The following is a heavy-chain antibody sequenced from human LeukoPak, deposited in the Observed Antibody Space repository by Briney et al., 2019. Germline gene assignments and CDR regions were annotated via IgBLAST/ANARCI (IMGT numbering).Heavy chain of an antibody. J-gene: IGHJ4*02. CDR1: GYTFTSYG. V-gene: IGHV1-18*01. CDR2: ISAYNGNT. Sequence: ASVKVSCKASGYTFTSYGISWVRQAPGQGLEWMGWISAYNGNTNYAQKLQGRVTMTTDTSTSTAYMELRSLRSDDTTVYYCARDLRRITMIVVVTPRLDYWGQGTPVTVPS. CDR3: ARDLRRITMIVVVTPRLDY. D-gene: IGHD3-22*01.